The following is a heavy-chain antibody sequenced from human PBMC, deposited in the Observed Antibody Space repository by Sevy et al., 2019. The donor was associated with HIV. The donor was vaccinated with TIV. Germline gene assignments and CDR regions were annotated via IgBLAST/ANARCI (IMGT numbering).Heavy chain of an antibody. CDR1: GFTFTSYA. D-gene: IGHD3-22*01. CDR3: VRDLLDYDSSGTYGYFDL. V-gene: IGHV3-30-3*01. J-gene: IGHJ4*02. CDR2: ISYDGSKK. Sequence: GGSLRLSCAASGFTFTSYAMHWVRQAPGKGLEWVAVISYDGSKKYYGESVKGRFTISRDNSKNMRYVQMNSLRAEDTAVYYCVRDLLDYDSSGTYGYFDLWGQGTLVTVSS.